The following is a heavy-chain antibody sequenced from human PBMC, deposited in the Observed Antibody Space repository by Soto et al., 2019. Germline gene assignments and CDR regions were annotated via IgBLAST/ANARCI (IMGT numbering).Heavy chain of an antibody. CDR3: AQDSPPEHYGDTLFDY. CDR1: GFSFSNYA. CDR2: FSAGGRA. V-gene: IGHV3-23*01. D-gene: IGHD4-17*01. J-gene: IGHJ4*02. Sequence: EVQLLESGGGLVQPGGSLRLSCEASGFSFSNYALSWVRQSPGKGLEWVSTFSAGGRAYYADSVKGRFTIAKDTSKNTLHLQASSLRAEDTAVYYCAQDSPPEHYGDTLFDYWGQGTRVTVSS.